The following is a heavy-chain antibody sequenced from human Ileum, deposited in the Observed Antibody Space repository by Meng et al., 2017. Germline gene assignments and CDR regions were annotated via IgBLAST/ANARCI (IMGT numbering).Heavy chain of an antibody. V-gene: IGHV4-4*07. CDR3: ARDVVPTVTYYYNWFDP. CDR1: GGSISSYY. CDR2: IYTSGST. D-gene: IGHD4-17*01. Sequence: QGQLQEPGPGLGKPSAPLSLTCTVSGGSISSYYWSWIRQPAGKGLEWIGRIYTSGSTNYNPSLKSRVTMSVDTSKNQFSLKLSSVTAADTAVYYCARDVVPTVTYYYNWFDPWGQGTLVTVSS. J-gene: IGHJ5*02.